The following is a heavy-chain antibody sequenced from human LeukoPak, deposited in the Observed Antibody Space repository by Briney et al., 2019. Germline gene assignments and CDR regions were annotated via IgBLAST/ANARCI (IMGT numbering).Heavy chain of an antibody. V-gene: IGHV3-30*02. J-gene: IGHJ6*03. CDR2: IRYDGSNK. Sequence: GGSLRLSCAASGFTFSNYGMHWVRQTPGKGLEWVAFIRYDGSNKYYADPVKGRFTISRDNSKNTLYLQMNSLRAEDTAVYYCAKNIAAADSSGYYYYYMDVWGKGTTVTVSS. D-gene: IGHD6-13*01. CDR1: GFTFSNYG. CDR3: AKNIAAADSSGYYYYYMDV.